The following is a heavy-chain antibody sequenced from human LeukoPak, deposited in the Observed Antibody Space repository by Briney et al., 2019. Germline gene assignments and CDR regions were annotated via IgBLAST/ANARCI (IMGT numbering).Heavy chain of an antibody. CDR2: IHSGGVT. CDR3: AGSSAYYPDAFDI. J-gene: IGHJ3*02. D-gene: IGHD3-22*01. V-gene: IGHV3-53*01. Sequence: ALRLSCAASGFTINRNYMSWVRPAPGKGLGWGSVIHSGGVTYYADSVKGRFTISRDNSNNTLYLQMNSLRADDTAVYYCAGSSAYYPDAFDIWGQGTMVSVSS. CDR1: GFTINRNY.